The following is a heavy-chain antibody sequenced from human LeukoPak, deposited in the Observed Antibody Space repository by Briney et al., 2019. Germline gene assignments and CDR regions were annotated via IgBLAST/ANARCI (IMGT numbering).Heavy chain of an antibody. J-gene: IGHJ5*02. CDR2: INPSGGST. V-gene: IGHV1-46*01. Sequence: GASVKVSCKASGYTFTSYYMHWVRQAPGQGLEWMGIINPSGGSTSYAQKFQGRVTMTRDMSTSTVYMELSSLRSEDTAVYYCATAGYCSGGSCWGLAENWFDPWGQGTLVTVSS. CDR3: ATAGYCSGGSCWGLAENWFDP. D-gene: IGHD2-15*01. CDR1: GYTFTSYY.